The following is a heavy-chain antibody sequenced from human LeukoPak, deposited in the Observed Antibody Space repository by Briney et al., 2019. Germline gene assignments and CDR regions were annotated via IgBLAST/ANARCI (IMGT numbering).Heavy chain of an antibody. D-gene: IGHD6-19*01. J-gene: IGHJ6*02. V-gene: IGHV1-8*01. CDR2: MNPNSGNT. CDR1: GYTFTSYD. CDR3: ARGPTTYSSGWSPSGYYYGMDV. Sequence: ASVKVSCKASGYTFTSYDINWVRQATGQGLEWMGWMNPNSGNTGYAQKFQGRVTMTRNTSISTAYMELSSLRSEDTAVYYCARGPTTYSSGWSPSGYYYGMDVWGQGTTVTVSS.